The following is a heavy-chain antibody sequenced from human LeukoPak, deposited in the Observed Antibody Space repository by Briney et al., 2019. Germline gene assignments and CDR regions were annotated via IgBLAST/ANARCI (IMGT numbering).Heavy chain of an antibody. Sequence: SETLSLTCTVSGGSIGSSTYYWGWIRQPPGKGLEWIGYIYYSGSTNYNPSLKSRVTISVDTSKNQFSLKLSSVTAADTAVYYCARDSSGYYHWFDPWGQGTLVTVSS. V-gene: IGHV4-61*01. J-gene: IGHJ5*02. CDR1: GGSIGSSTYY. CDR2: IYYSGST. D-gene: IGHD3-22*01. CDR3: ARDSSGYYHWFDP.